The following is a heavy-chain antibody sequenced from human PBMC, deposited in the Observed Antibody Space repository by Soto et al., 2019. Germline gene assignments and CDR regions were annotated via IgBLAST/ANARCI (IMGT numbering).Heavy chain of an antibody. CDR1: GFTFSSYT. D-gene: IGHD1-26*01. V-gene: IGHV3-48*02. J-gene: IGHJ4*02. CDR3: ARVPTRALDY. CDR2: ISSSSRTI. Sequence: EVQLVDSGGGLVQPGGSLRLSCAASGFTFSSYTMNWVSQAPGKGLEWISYISSSSRTIYYADSVKGRFTISRDNAQNSLYLQMTSLRDEDTAVYYCARVPTRALDYWGQGTLVTVSS.